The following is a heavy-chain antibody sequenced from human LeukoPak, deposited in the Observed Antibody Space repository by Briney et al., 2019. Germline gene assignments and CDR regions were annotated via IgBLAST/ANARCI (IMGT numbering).Heavy chain of an antibody. V-gene: IGHV3-30*03. CDR3: ARDGWGIAVAGTGIGTAFDI. CDR1: GFTFSSYG. Sequence: GGSLRLSCAASGFTFSSYGMNWVRQAPGKGLEWVAVISYDVGKKYYADSVKGRFTISRDNAKKSLYLQMNSLRAEDTAVYYCARDGWGIAVAGTGIGTAFDIWGQGTMVTVSS. D-gene: IGHD6-19*01. J-gene: IGHJ3*02. CDR2: ISYDVGKK.